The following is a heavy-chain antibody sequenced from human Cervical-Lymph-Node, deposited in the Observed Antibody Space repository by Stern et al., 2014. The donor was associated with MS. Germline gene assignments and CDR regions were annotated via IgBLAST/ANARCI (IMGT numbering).Heavy chain of an antibody. CDR2: FFSGIST. D-gene: IGHD5-24*01. J-gene: IGHJ5*02. CDR1: GSTVNSNY. Sequence: EVQLVQSGGTLVQPGGSLGLSCAASGSTVNSNYMTWVPQAPGQGLEWVSIFFSGISTYYAESVKGRFSFSIDNSKNTLFLHMNNLRVEDTAMYYCTREMAARRLDPWGQGTLVIVSA. V-gene: IGHV3-66*01. CDR3: TREMAARRLDP.